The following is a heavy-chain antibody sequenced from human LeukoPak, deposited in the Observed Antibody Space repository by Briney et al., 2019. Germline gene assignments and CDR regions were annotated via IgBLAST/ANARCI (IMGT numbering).Heavy chain of an antibody. CDR3: ARGEIYYDSSGYYPDY. J-gene: IGHJ4*02. D-gene: IGHD3-22*01. CDR1: GGSISSSSYY. V-gene: IGHV4-39*01. CDR2: IYYIGST. Sequence: PSETLSLTCTVSGGSISSSSYYWGWIRQPPGKGLEWIGSIYYIGSTYYNPSLKSRVTISVDTSKNQFSLKLSSVTAADTAVYYCARGEIYYDSSGYYPDYWGQGTLVTVSS.